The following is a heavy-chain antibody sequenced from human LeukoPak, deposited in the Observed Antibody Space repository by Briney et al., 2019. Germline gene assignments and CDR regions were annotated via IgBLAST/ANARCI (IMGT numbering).Heavy chain of an antibody. CDR1: GFTVSSNE. D-gene: IGHD2-15*01. V-gene: IGHV3-38-3*01. Sequence: GGSLRLSCAASGFTVSSNEMSWVRQAPGKGLEWVSSISGGSTYYADSRKGRFTISRDNSKNTLHLQMNSLRAEDTAVYYCAKDGRGFYYYYYYYMDVWGKGTTVTISS. CDR3: AKDGRGFYYYYYYYMDV. CDR2: ISGGST. J-gene: IGHJ6*03.